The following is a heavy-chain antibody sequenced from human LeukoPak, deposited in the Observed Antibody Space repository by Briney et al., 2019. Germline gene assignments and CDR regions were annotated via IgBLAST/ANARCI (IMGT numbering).Heavy chain of an antibody. CDR2: ISSSGTTV. CDR1: GFNFSDYY. Sequence: PGGSLRLSCAASGFNFSDYYMSWIRQVPGKGLDWVSYISSSGTTVYYADSVRGRFTISRDNAKNSLYLQMNSLRAEDTAVYYCAKGSSRLGSHPVFDYWGQGTLVTVSS. CDR3: AKGSSRLGSHPVFDY. J-gene: IGHJ4*02. V-gene: IGHV3-11*01.